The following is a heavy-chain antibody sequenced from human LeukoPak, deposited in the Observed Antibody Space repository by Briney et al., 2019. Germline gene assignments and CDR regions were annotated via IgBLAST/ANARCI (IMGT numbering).Heavy chain of an antibody. Sequence: SVKVSCKASGYTFPSYFMHWVRQAPGQGLEWMGGIIPIFGTANYAQKFQGRVTITADESTSTVYMELSSLRSEDTAVYYCARGTGDSSGYYYVYWGQGTLVTVSS. D-gene: IGHD3-22*01. CDR1: GYTFPSYF. J-gene: IGHJ4*02. CDR2: IIPIFGTA. CDR3: ARGTGDSSGYYYVY. V-gene: IGHV1-69*13.